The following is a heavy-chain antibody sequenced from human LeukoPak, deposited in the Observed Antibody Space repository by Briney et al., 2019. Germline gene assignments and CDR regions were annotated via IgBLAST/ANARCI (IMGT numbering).Heavy chain of an antibody. J-gene: IGHJ3*02. Sequence: SQTLSLTCKVSGGSISSVDYYWSWVRQPPGKGLEWIGDLYYSGSTHYNPSLKSRVTISVDTSKNQFSLKLNSVTAADTAVYYCARHTRPGYSGYENAFHIWGQGTMVTVSS. CDR3: ARHTRPGYSGYENAFHI. CDR1: GGSISSVDYY. D-gene: IGHD5-12*01. V-gene: IGHV4-39*01. CDR2: LYYSGST.